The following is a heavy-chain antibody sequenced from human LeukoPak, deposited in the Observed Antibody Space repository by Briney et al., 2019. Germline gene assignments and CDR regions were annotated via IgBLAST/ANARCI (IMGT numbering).Heavy chain of an antibody. V-gene: IGHV3-15*01. J-gene: IGHJ4*02. CDR1: GFTFSNAW. Sequence: PGGSLRLSCAASGFTFSNAWMSWVRQAPGKGLEWVGRIKVKTDGETTDYATPVKGRFTISRDDSKDTLYLQMNSLKTEDTAVYYCTTEGYYVSGIYWGQGTLVTVSS. CDR2: IKVKTDGETT. D-gene: IGHD3-10*01. CDR3: TTEGYYVSGIY.